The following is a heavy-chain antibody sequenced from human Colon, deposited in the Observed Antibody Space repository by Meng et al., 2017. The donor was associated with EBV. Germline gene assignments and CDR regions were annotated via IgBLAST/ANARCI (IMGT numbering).Heavy chain of an antibody. CDR1: GYTFINYA. CDR2: INTHTGNP. CDR3: ARGGPYPDSSGFHWYFDL. V-gene: IGHV7-4-1*02. J-gene: IGHJ2*01. Sequence: QVQPVQSGSELKKPGASVKVSCKASGYTFINYAINWVRQAPGQGLEWMGWINTHTGNPTYGQGFTGRFVLSSDTSVSTANLQISSLKAEDTAVYYCARGGPYPDSSGFHWYFDLWGRGTLVTVSS. D-gene: IGHD3-22*01.